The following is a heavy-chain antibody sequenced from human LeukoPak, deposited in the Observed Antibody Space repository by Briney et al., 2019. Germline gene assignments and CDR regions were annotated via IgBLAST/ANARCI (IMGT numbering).Heavy chain of an antibody. V-gene: IGHV3-23*01. CDR2: ISATGGDT. CDR1: GYTFTSYY. CDR3: AKDVRRCNGACT. J-gene: IGHJ5*02. Sequence: GASVKVSCKASGYTFTSYYMHWVRQAPGQGLEWVSGISATGGDTYYADSVKGRFTISRDNSRNTVSLQMNSLRVDDTATYYCAKDVRRCNGACTWGQGTLVTVSS. D-gene: IGHD2-8*01.